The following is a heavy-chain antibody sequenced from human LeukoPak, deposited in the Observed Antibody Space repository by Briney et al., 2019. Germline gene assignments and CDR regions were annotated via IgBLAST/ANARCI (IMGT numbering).Heavy chain of an antibody. D-gene: IGHD6-13*01. Sequence: SVKVSCKASGYTFTSYDINWVRQATGQGLEWMGWMNPNSGNTGYAQKFQGRVTMTRNTSISTAYMELSSLRSEDTAVYYCARDRRIAAAGTLSYWGQGTLVTVSS. J-gene: IGHJ4*02. CDR2: MNPNSGNT. CDR1: GYTFTSYD. V-gene: IGHV1-8*01. CDR3: ARDRRIAAAGTLSY.